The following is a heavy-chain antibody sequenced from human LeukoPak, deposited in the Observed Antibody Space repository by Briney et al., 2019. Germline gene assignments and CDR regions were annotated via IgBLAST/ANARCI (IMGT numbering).Heavy chain of an antibody. CDR3: AILPAAINYYYYYGMDV. V-gene: IGHV3-21*01. J-gene: IGHJ6*02. CDR2: ISSSSSYI. CDR1: GFTFSSYS. Sequence: GGSLRLSCAASGFTFSSYSMNWVRQAPGKGLEWVSSISSSSSYIYYADSVKGRFTISRDNAKNSLYLQMNSLRAEDTAVYYCAILPAAINYYYYYGMDVWGQGTTVTVSS. D-gene: IGHD2-2*01.